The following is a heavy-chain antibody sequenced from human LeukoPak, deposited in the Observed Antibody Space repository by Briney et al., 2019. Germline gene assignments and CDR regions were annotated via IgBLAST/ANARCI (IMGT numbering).Heavy chain of an antibody. J-gene: IGHJ4*02. D-gene: IGHD1-26*01. V-gene: IGHV4-39*01. Sequence: PSETLSLTCTVSGGSIRSSYYYWGWIRQPPGKGLEWIGSIYYSGSTYYNPSLKSRVTISVDTSKNQFSLKLSSVTAADTAVYYCARQGGSYYVFDYWGQGTLVTVSS. CDR1: GGSIRSSYYY. CDR2: IYYSGST. CDR3: ARQGGSYYVFDY.